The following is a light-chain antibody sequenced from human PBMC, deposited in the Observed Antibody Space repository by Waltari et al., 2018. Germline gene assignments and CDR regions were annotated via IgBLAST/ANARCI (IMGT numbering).Light chain of an antibody. CDR2: KAS. Sequence: DIQLVQSPSTVSASVGDRVTITCRASQHIHSWLAWYQQKPGKAPKALIDKASNLHSGVPSRFGGSGVETEFTLTISSLQPDDCATYYCQKYNRPWTFGQGTRVDIK. CDR1: QHIHSW. CDR3: QKYNRPWT. J-gene: IGKJ1*01. V-gene: IGKV1-5*03.